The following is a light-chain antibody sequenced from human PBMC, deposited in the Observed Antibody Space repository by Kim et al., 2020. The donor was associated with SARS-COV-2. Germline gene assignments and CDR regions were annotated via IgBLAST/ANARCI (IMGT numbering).Light chain of an antibody. CDR1: NIGRKS. Sequence: SYELTQPPAVSVAPGETATITCGEDNIGRKSVHWYQQKPGQGPMLVIYDDSDRPSGIPERFSGSNSGNTATLAIRRVEAGDEADYFCQVWDSTTDQQVFG. CDR3: QVWDSTTDQQV. V-gene: IGLV3-21*04. CDR2: DDS. J-gene: IGLJ3*02.